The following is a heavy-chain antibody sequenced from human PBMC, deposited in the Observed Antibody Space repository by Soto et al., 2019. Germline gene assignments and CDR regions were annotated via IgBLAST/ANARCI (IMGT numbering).Heavy chain of an antibody. V-gene: IGHV2-70*11. J-gene: IGHJ4*02. CDR3: ARIPHYYDSSGYYPG. CDR1: GGSISSGDYY. Sequence: TLSLTCTVSGGSISSGDYYWSCIRQPPGKALEWLARIDWDDDKYYSTSLKTRLTISKDTSKNQVVLTMTNMDPVDTATYYCARIPHYYDSSGYYPGWGQGTLVTVSS. D-gene: IGHD3-22*01. CDR2: IDWDDDK.